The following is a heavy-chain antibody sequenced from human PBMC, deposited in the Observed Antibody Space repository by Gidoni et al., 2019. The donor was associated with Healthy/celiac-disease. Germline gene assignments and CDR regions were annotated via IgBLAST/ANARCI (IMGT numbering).Heavy chain of an antibody. CDR2: INHSGST. V-gene: IGHV4-34*01. Sequence: QVQLQQWGAGLLKPSETLSLTCAVYGGSFSGYYWSWIRQPPGKGLEWIGEINHSGSTNYNPSLKSRVTISVDTSKNQFSLKLSSVTAADTAVYYCARGHYYYYGMDVWGQGTTVTVSS. CDR1: GGSFSGYY. J-gene: IGHJ6*02. CDR3: ARGHYYYYGMDV.